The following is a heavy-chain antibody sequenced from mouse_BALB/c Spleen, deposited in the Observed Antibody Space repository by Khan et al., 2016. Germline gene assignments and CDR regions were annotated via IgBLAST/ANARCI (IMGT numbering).Heavy chain of an antibody. CDR3: ARSNRNDAWFAY. Sequence: EVKLEESGPSLAKPSQTLSLTCSVTGDSITSGYWNWIRKFPGNRLEYMGYISYSGNTYYNPFLKSRISIPRDTSKNQHYLQLISVTTEDTATYYCARSNRNDAWFAYWGQGTLVTVSA. D-gene: IGHD2-14*01. CDR2: ISYSGNT. J-gene: IGHJ3*01. CDR1: GDSITSGY. V-gene: IGHV3-8*02.